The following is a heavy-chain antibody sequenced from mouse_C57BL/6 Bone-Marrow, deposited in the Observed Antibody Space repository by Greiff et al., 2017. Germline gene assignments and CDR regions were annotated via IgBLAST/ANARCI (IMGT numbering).Heavy chain of an antibody. CDR2: IWSGGST. CDR3: ARLTGKAY. D-gene: IGHD4-1*01. CDR1: GFSLTSYG. J-gene: IGHJ3*01. V-gene: IGHV2-2*01. Sequence: VKLVESGPGLVQPSQSLSITCTVSGFSLTSYGVHWVRQSPGKGLEWLGVIWSGGSTDYNAAFISRLSISKDNSKSQVFFKMNSLQADDTAIYYCARLTGKAYWGQGTLVTVSA.